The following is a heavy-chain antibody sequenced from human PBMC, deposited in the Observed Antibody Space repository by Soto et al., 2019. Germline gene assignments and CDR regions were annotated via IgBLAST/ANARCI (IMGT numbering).Heavy chain of an antibody. CDR3: VHMGYRYPLSFVY. J-gene: IGHJ4*02. CDR2: ISYDGSNK. D-gene: IGHD2-21*01. CDR1: GFTFSTYA. V-gene: IGHV3-30-3*01. Sequence: RRHSCAASGFTFSTYAMHGVRQAPGKGLEWVAVISYDGSNKYYADSVKGRFTISRDNSKNTLYLQMNSLRAEDTAVYYCVHMGYRYPLSFVYWCQGPLLTVSS.